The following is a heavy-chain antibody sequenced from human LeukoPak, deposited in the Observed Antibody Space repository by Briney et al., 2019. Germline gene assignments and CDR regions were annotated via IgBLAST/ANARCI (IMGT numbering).Heavy chain of an antibody. CDR1: GGSISSSSYY. CDR3: ARPTVSSSWLSFGFDI. D-gene: IGHD6-13*01. Sequence: PSETLSLTCTVSGGSISSSSYYWGWIRQPPGKGLEWIGSIYYSGSTYYNPSLKSRVTISVDTSKNQFSLKLSSVTAADTAVYYCARPTVSSSWLSFGFDIWGQGTMVTVSS. J-gene: IGHJ3*02. V-gene: IGHV4-39*01. CDR2: IYYSGST.